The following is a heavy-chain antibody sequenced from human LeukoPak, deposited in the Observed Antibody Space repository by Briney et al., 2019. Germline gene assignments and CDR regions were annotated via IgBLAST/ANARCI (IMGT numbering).Heavy chain of an antibody. CDR3: ARGYPQGYYYYGMDV. CDR1: GFTVSSNY. D-gene: IGHD2-2*01. V-gene: IGHV3-53*01. CDR2: IYSGGST. Sequence: GGSLRLSCAASGFTVSSNYMSWVRQAPGKGLEWVSVIYSGGSTYYADSVKGRFTISRDNSKNTLYLQMNSLRAEDTAVYYCARGYPQGYYYYGMDVWGQGTTVTVSS. J-gene: IGHJ6*02.